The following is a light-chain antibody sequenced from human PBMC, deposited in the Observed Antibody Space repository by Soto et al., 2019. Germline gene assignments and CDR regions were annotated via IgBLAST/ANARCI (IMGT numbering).Light chain of an antibody. CDR1: QSIGFF. CDR2: AAS. Sequence: DIQMTQSPSSLSASVGDRVTITCRASQSIGFFLNWYHQKPGKAPKLLLYAASSLQSGVPSRFSGSGSGTDFTLTITSLQPEDFGTYYCQQCYGIPGFAPGTKVHIK. V-gene: IGKV1-39*01. CDR3: QQCYGIPG. J-gene: IGKJ3*01.